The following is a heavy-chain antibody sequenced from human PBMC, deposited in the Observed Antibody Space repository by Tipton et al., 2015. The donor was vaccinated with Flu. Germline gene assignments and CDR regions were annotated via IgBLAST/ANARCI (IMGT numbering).Heavy chain of an antibody. J-gene: IGHJ6*02. CDR1: GGPFSGYY. V-gene: IGHV4-34*01. Sequence: LRLSCVVHGGPFSGYYWSWIRRSPGKGLEWIGEIDHSGTTNYSPSLKSRVTISRDTSKIQFSLNMGSVTAADTAVYYCARSVVGSGSQYPVGHYYYGMDVWGQGNRVAVSS. D-gene: IGHD3-10*01. CDR2: IDHSGTT. CDR3: ARSVVGSGSQYPVGHYYYGMDV.